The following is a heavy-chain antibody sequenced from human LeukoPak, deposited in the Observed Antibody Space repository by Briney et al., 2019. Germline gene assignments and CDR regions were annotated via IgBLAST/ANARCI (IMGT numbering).Heavy chain of an antibody. D-gene: IGHD2-2*01. CDR1: GDSVSSNSAA. Sequence: SQTLSLTCAISGDSVSSNSAACNWIRHSPSRGLEWLGRTYYRSKWYNDYALSVKSRITINPDTSKNQFSLQLNSVTPEDTAVYYCERVRVVYCSSTSCYVGAFDIWGQGTMVTVPS. J-gene: IGHJ3*02. CDR3: ERVRVVYCSSTSCYVGAFDI. V-gene: IGHV6-1*01. CDR2: TYYRSKWYN.